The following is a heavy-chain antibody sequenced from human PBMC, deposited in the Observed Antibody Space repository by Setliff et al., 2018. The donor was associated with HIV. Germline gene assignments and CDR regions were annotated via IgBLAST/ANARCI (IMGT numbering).Heavy chain of an antibody. CDR2: IIPIFGTA. V-gene: IGHV1-69*13. Sequence: SVKVSCKASGGTFSSYAISWVRQAPGQGLEWMGGIIPIFGTANYAQKFQGRVMITADESTTTAYMELSSLRSEDTAVYYCAATYYYDSSGLHGFDYWGQGTLVTVSS. CDR1: GGTFSSYA. J-gene: IGHJ4*02. D-gene: IGHD3-22*01. CDR3: AATYYYDSSGLHGFDY.